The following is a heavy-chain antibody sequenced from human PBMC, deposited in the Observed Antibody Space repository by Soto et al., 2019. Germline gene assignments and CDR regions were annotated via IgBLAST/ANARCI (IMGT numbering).Heavy chain of an antibody. CDR2: IIPIFGTA. J-gene: IGHJ6*02. CDR1: GGTFSSYA. D-gene: IGHD3-10*01. CDR3: ASPRPHYGSGSYIKENYYYYGMDV. V-gene: IGHV1-69*01. Sequence: QVQLVQSGAEEKKPESSVKVSCKVAGGTFSSYAISWVRRAPGQGLEWVGGIIPIFGTANYAQTFQGRVTTAAAESTSTGDIELSSLRSEDTGVSYCASPRPHYGSGSYIKENYYYYGMDVWGQGTTVTVSS.